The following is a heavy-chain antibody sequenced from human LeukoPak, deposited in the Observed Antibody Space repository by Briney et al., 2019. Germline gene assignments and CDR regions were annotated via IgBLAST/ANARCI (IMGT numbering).Heavy chain of an antibody. CDR1: GFTFSSYW. Sequence: GGSLGVSCAASGFTFSSYWMSWVRQAPGKGLEWVANIKQDGSEKYYVDSVKGRFTISRDNAKNSLYLEMNSLRAEDTAVYYCARDQFKAFDYWGQGTLVTVSS. CDR2: IKQDGSEK. J-gene: IGHJ4*02. CDR3: ARDQFKAFDY. V-gene: IGHV3-7*01.